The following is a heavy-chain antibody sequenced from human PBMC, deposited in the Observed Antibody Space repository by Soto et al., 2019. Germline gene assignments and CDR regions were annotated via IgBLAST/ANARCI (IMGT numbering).Heavy chain of an antibody. V-gene: IGHV1-69*13. Sequence: SVKVSCKASGGTFSSYAISWVRQAPGQGLEGMGGIIPIFGTANFAQKFQGRVTITADESTRTTYMELSSLRSEDTAVYYCVRLSDFWSGYLFDYWGQGTLVTVSS. CDR3: VRLSDFWSGYLFDY. CDR1: GGTFSSYA. J-gene: IGHJ4*02. CDR2: IIPIFGTA. D-gene: IGHD3-3*01.